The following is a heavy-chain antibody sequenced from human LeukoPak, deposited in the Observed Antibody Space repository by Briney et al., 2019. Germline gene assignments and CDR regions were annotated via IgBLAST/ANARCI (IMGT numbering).Heavy chain of an antibody. V-gene: IGHV3-30-3*01. CDR2: ISYDGSNK. Sequence: PGGSLRLSCAASGFTFSSYAMHWVRQAPGKGLEWVAVISYDGSNKYYADSVKGRFTISRDNSKNTLYLQMNSLRAEDTAVYYCARGTDYYDSSGYYPPYYYGMDVWGQGTTVTVSS. CDR1: GFTFSSYA. CDR3: ARGTDYYDSSGYYPPYYYGMDV. D-gene: IGHD3-22*01. J-gene: IGHJ6*02.